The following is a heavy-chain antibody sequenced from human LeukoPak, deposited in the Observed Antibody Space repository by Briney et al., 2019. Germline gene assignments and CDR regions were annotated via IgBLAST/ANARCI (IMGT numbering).Heavy chain of an antibody. D-gene: IGHD2-21*02. Sequence: GGSLRLSCAASGFTFSSYEMNWVRQAPGKGLEWVSYISSSGSTIYYADSVKGRFTISRDNSKNTLYLQMNSLRAEDTAVYYCAKDSSERGDCPTGNWGQGTLVTVSS. J-gene: IGHJ4*02. V-gene: IGHV3-48*03. CDR3: AKDSSERGDCPTGN. CDR2: ISSSGSTI. CDR1: GFTFSSYE.